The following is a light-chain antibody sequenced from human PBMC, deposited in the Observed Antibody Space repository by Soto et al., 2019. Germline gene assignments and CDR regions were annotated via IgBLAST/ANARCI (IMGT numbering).Light chain of an antibody. CDR3: CSYSGSYTWV. CDR2: DVS. V-gene: IGLV2-11*01. J-gene: IGLJ3*02. Sequence: QSALTHPRSVSGSPGQSVTISCTGTSSDVGGYNYVSWYQQHPGKAPKLMIYDVSKWPSGVPDRFSGSKSGNTASLTISGLQAEDEADYYCCSYSGSYTWVFGGGTKVTVL. CDR1: SSDVGGYNY.